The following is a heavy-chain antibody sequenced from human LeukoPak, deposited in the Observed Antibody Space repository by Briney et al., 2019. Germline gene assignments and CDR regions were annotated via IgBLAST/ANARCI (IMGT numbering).Heavy chain of an antibody. J-gene: IGHJ4*02. V-gene: IGHV3-23*01. CDR3: ARGRSGHEGVNYPLEY. CDR1: GFTFDIYA. Sequence: GGSLRLSCAAAGFTFDIYAMNWVRQPPGERLEWVSTIYGSGVTTKYADSMKGRFTISRDNSKNTLYLQTSSLSAEDTAVYSCARGRSGHEGVNYPLEYWGQGVLVTVSS. CDR2: IYGSGVTT. D-gene: IGHD1-7*01.